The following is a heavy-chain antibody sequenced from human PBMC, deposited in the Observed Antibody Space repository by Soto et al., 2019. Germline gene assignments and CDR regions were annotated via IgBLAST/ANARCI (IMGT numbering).Heavy chain of an antibody. D-gene: IGHD3-10*01. CDR2: LSYDGHNE. V-gene: IGHV3-30*18. Sequence: QVQLVESGGAVVQPGTSLRLSCAASGVAFSTYGVHWVRQAPGKGLEWVAILSYDGHNEYYTDSGKGRFTISRDTSRNTLYLKMDRLRADDSAMYSGAKDRGFGEYLFDSWGQGTLVTVSS. CDR3: AKDRGFGEYLFDS. CDR1: GVAFSTYG. J-gene: IGHJ4*02.